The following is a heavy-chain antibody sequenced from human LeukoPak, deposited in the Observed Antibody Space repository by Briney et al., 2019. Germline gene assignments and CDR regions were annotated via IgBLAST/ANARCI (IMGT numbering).Heavy chain of an antibody. D-gene: IGHD6-13*01. CDR3: ARAPIAAAGTGYYYMDV. CDR2: ISSSSSYI. J-gene: IGHJ6*03. V-gene: IGHV3-21*01. CDR1: GFTFSSYS. Sequence: GGSLRLSCAASGFTFSSYSMNWVRQAPGKGLEWVSSISSSSSYIYYADSVKGRFTISRDNAKNSLYLQMNSLRAEDTAVYYCARAPIAAAGTGYYYMDVWGKGTTVTVSS.